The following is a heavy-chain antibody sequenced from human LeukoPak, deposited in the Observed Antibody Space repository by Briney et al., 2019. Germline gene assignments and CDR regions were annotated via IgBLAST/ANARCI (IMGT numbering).Heavy chain of an antibody. CDR2: IIPIFGTA. CDR3: ARTGEEGNWFDP. CDR1: GGTFSSYA. D-gene: IGHD3-10*01. J-gene: IGHJ5*02. V-gene: IGHV1-69*01. Sequence: GSSVKVSCKASGGTFSSYAISWVRQAPGQGLEWMGGIIPIFGTANYAQKFQGRVTITADESTSTAYMELSSLRSEDTAVYYCARTGEEGNWFDPWGQGTLDTVSS.